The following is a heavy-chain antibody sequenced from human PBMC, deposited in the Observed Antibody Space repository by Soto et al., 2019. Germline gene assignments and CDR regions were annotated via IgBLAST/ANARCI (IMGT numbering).Heavy chain of an antibody. V-gene: IGHV1-18*01. D-gene: IGHD6-19*01. Sequence: VQLVQSGDEVKESGASVKVSCKASGYTFINYGVAWVRRAPGQGPEWMGWISGSNGDTKYAQNLQNRVSLTTDTSTNTAYMELRSLRPDDTAISFCGRGGLAVSGTYDYWGQGTLVTVSS. CDR1: GYTFINYG. CDR2: ISGSNGDT. CDR3: GRGGLAVSGTYDY. J-gene: IGHJ4*02.